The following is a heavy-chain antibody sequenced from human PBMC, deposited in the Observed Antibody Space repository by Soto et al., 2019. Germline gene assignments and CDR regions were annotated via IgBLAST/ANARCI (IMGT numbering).Heavy chain of an antibody. J-gene: IGHJ6*03. D-gene: IGHD2-15*01. CDR1: GGSISSYY. V-gene: IGHV4-59*01. CDR2: IYYSGST. Sequence: QVQLQESGPGLVTPSETLSLTCTVSGGSISSYYWSWIRQPPGKGLEWIGYIYYSGSTNYNPSLKSRVTISVDTSKNQFSLKLSSVTAADTAFYYCARGDCSGGTCYLGYYYMDVWGKGTTVTVSS. CDR3: ARGDCSGGTCYLGYYYMDV.